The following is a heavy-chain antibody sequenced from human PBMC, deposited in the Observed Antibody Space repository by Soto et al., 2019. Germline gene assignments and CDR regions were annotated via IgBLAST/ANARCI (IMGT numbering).Heavy chain of an antibody. CDR3: ATYTSLDY. CDR2: IYSGGST. J-gene: IGHJ4*02. Sequence: LRLSFAASGFTVSNNYMSWVRQAPGKGLEWVSLIYSGGSTFYADSVKGRFTISRDNSKNTLFLQMNSLRAEDTAVYFCATYTSLDYWGQGTLDTVSS. V-gene: IGHV3-53*01. CDR1: GFTVSNNY. D-gene: IGHD2-2*02.